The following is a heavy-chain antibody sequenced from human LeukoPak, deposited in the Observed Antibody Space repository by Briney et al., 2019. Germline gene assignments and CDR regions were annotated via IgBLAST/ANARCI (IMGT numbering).Heavy chain of an antibody. CDR2: IYHSGST. D-gene: IGHD6-13*01. Sequence: SGTLSLTCAASGDSISSSNWWSWVRQPPGQGLEWLGEIYHSGSTNYNPSVKGRVTMSVDKSKNHFSLKLSTVTAADTAVYYCARGITGYSSSWYVNWGQGTLVSVSS. CDR1: GDSISSSNW. J-gene: IGHJ4*02. V-gene: IGHV4-4*02. CDR3: ARGITGYSSSWYVN.